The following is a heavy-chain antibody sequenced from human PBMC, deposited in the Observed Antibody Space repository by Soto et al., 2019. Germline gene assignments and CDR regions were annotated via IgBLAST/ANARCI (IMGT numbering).Heavy chain of an antibody. CDR2: ISYSGNT. Sequence: SETLSLTCSVSGGSISSSPYYWGCIRQPPGKGLEWIASISYSGNTDYNPSLKSRVTISADTSKNQFSLTLSSVTAADTAVYSCARVRFQDTAGVLYYYGVEVWGQGTTVTVSS. D-gene: IGHD5-18*01. J-gene: IGHJ6*02. V-gene: IGHV4-39*01. CDR1: GGSISSSPYY. CDR3: ARVRFQDTAGVLYYYGVEV.